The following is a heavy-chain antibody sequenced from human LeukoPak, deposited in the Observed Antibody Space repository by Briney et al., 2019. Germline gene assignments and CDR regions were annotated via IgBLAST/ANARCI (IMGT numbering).Heavy chain of an antibody. CDR3: ARGKAGAYTWCVDI. J-gene: IGHJ3*02. D-gene: IGHD3-16*01. V-gene: IGHV1-8*01. CDR2: MNPNSGNT. CDR1: GYTFTIYD. Sequence: ASVKASFTASGYTFTIYDINWVRQATGQGLEWMGWMNPNSGNTGYAQKFQGRVTMTRNTSTSTAYMELSSLRSEDTAVYYCARGKAGAYTWCVDIWGQGTIVTGSS.